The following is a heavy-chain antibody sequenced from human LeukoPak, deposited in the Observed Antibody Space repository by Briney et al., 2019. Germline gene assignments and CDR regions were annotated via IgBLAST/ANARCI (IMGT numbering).Heavy chain of an antibody. V-gene: IGHV3-9*01. D-gene: IGHD2-21*02. CDR2: ISWNSGSI. CDR3: AKGLTANPGSCFDY. Sequence: PGGSLRLSCAASGFTFDDYAMHWVRQAPGKGLEWVSGISWNSGSIGYADSVKGRFTISRDNAKNSLYLQMNSLRAEDTALYYCAKGLTANPGSCFDYWGQGTLVTVSS. CDR1: GFTFDDYA. J-gene: IGHJ4*02.